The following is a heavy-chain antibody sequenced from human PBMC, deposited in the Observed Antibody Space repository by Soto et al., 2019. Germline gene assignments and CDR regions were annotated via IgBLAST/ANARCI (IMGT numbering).Heavy chain of an antibody. CDR3: ARGSRVKIPAASGRDYYYHGLDV. Sequence: QVQLQQWGAGLLKPSETLSLTCAVYGGSFSGYYWSWIRQPPGKGLEWIGEINHRGSTNYNPSLKRRVTISVDPYKNQFSLKLNSVTAADTAVYYCARGSRVKIPAASGRDYYYHGLDVWGQGTAVTVSS. J-gene: IGHJ6*02. V-gene: IGHV4-34*01. D-gene: IGHD6-25*01. CDR2: INHRGST. CDR1: GGSFSGYY.